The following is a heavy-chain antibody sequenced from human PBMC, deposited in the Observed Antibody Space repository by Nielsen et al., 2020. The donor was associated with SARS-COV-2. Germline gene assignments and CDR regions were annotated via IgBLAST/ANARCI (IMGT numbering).Heavy chain of an antibody. V-gene: IGHV4-39*01. CDR2: IYYSGST. CDR3: ARPSEGYYYGMDV. J-gene: IGHJ6*02. CDR1: GGSISSSSYY. Sequence: SETLSLTCTVSGGSISSSSYYWGWIRQPPRKGLEWIGSIYYSGSTYYNPSLKSRVTISVDTSKNQFSLKLSSVTAADTAVYYCARPSEGYYYGMDVWGQGTTVTVSS.